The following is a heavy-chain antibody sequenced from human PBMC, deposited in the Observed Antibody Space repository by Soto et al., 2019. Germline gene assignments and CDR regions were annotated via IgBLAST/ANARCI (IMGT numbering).Heavy chain of an antibody. CDR3: ARKGADFGVVTPFDS. J-gene: IGHJ4*02. CDR1: GFTFNTHS. CDR2: ISSTGSYI. V-gene: IGHV3-21*02. Sequence: EVQLVESGGGPVKPGGSLRLSCAASGFTFNTHSMNWVRQAPGKGLEWVSSISSTGSYIYYADSVKGRFTISRDNAKNSLYLQMNSLRAEDTAVYFCARKGADFGVVTPFDSWGQGVLVTVSS. D-gene: IGHD3-3*01.